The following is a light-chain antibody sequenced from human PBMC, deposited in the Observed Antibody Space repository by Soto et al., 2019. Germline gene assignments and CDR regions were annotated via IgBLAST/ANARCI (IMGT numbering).Light chain of an antibody. CDR1: QSLMYDDGDAY. Sequence: EVLMTQSPLSLPVTLGQTATISGRSSQSLMYDDGDAYLNWFQQRPGQSPRRLIYMVSKRDSGVPDRFSGSGSGTDFTLKISRVEAEDFATYYCQQSYRTPTFGQGTRLEIK. CDR2: MVS. CDR3: QQSYRTPT. J-gene: IGKJ5*01. V-gene: IGKV2-30*01.